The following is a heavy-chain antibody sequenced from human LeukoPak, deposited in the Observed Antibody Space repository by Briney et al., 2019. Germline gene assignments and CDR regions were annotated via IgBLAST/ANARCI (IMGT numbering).Heavy chain of an antibody. V-gene: IGHV3-73*01. J-gene: IGHJ3*02. D-gene: IGHD3-22*01. Sequence: GGSLRLSCAASGVTFSGSDIHWVRQASRKGLEWVGHIRSKTNNYATADAASVKGRFTFSRDDSKNTAYIQMNSLKTEDTAVYYCTRHNYDRSGYGAFDIWGQGTMVTVSS. CDR3: TRHNYDRSGYGAFDI. CDR1: GVTFSGSD. CDR2: IRSKTNNYAT.